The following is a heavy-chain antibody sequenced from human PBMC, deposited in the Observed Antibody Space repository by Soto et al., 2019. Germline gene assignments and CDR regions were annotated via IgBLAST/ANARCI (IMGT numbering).Heavy chain of an antibody. Sequence: QVQLVESGGGVVQPGRSLRLSCEASGFTFSNYGMHWVRQAPGKGLEWVAVIWNDGTSRYYADSVKGRFTISRDNSKNTLFYKRNNLRAGEPVVFYWAGPVMVAAFGGALDCWGQGTLVTVSS. CDR1: GFTFSNYG. V-gene: IGHV3-33*03. CDR2: IWNDGTSR. CDR3: AGPVMVAAFGGALDC. J-gene: IGHJ4*02. D-gene: IGHD3-16*01.